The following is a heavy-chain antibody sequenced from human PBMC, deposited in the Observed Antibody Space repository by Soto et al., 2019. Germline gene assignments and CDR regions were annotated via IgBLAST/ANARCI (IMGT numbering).Heavy chain of an antibody. CDR3: ARVDDDGGAAFFDY. V-gene: IGHV4-34*01. CDR1: GGSFSDYY. D-gene: IGHD3-16*01. CDR2: INHSGST. J-gene: IGHJ4*02. Sequence: SETLSLTCAVYGGSFSDYYWSWIRQPPGKGLEWIGEINHSGSTNYNPSLKSRVTISVDTSKNQFSLKLSSVTVADTAVYYCARVDDDGGAAFFDYWGQGTLVTVSS.